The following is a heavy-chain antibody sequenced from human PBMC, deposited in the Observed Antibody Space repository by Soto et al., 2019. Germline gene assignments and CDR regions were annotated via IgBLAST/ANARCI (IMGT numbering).Heavy chain of an antibody. J-gene: IGHJ4*02. Sequence: PGGSLRLSCAASGFTFTTHSMSWVRQAPGKGLEWVSVISGSGGSTYYADSVKGRFTISRDNSKNTLYLQMNSLRAEDTAVYYCARRGPGTYFDYWGQGTLVTVSS. CDR1: GFTFTTHS. V-gene: IGHV3-23*01. CDR3: ARRGPGTYFDY. D-gene: IGHD6-13*01. CDR2: ISGSGGST.